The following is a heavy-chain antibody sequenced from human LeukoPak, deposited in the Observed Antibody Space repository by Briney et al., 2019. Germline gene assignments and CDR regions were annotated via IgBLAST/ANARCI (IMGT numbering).Heavy chain of an antibody. CDR2: IKQDGSEK. J-gene: IGHJ3*02. CDR3: ARDYSSGWYEAFDI. D-gene: IGHD6-19*01. Sequence: PGGSLRLSCAASGFTFSSYWMSWVRQAPGKGLEWVANIKQDGSEKYYVDSVKGRFTISRDNAKNSLYLQMNSLRAEDTAVYYCARDYSSGWYEAFDIWGQGTMVTVSS. V-gene: IGHV3-7*01. CDR1: GFTFSSYW.